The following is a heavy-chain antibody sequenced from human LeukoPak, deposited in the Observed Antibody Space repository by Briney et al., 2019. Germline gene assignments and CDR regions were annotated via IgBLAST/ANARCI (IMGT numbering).Heavy chain of an antibody. CDR2: LYSGGAT. V-gene: IGHV3-53*01. J-gene: IGHJ4*02. CDR3: TKLKGWYGEGFFDY. CDR1: GFTVSSSY. Sequence: TGGSLRLSCAASGFTVSSSYMSWVRQPAGKGLEWVSVLYSGGATFYADSVKGRFTISRDTSKNTLYLQMNDLRADDTAVYYCTKLKGWYGEGFFDYWGQGTLVTVSS. D-gene: IGHD6-19*01.